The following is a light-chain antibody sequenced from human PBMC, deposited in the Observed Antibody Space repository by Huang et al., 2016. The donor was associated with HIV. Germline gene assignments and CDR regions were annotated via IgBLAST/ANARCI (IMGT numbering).Light chain of an antibody. CDR3: QRRGSRVT. V-gene: IGKV3-11*01. J-gene: IGKJ4*01. Sequence: EIVLTQSPATLSVFLGDTVSLSCRASQDISNYLGWYQQKPGQAPRLLIYDASIRPAGVSDRFSGSGSGTDFTLTINGLESEDFAFYYCQRRGSRVTFGGGT. CDR2: DAS. CDR1: QDISNY.